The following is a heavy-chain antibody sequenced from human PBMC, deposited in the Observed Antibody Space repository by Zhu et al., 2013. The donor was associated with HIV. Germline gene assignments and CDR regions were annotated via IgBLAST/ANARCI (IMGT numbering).Heavy chain of an antibody. D-gene: IGHD3-22*01. Sequence: QVQLVQSGAEVKKPGASVKVSCKASGYTFTSYYMHWVRQAPGQGLEWMGIINPSGGSTSYAQKFQGRVTMTRDTSTSTVYMELSSLRSEDTAVYYCARDPLLSYYDSSGGTRYGMDVVGPRDHGHRLL. CDR1: GYTFTSYY. V-gene: IGHV1-46*03. CDR2: INPSGGST. J-gene: IGHJ6*02. CDR3: ARDPLLSYYDSSGGTRYGMDV.